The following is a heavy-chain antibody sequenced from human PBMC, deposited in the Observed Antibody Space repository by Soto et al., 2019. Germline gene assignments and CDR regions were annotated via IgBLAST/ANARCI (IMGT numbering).Heavy chain of an antibody. CDR3: ARGTPGLLRSFDWLSGNNWFDP. CDR1: GGSISSGYYY. J-gene: IGHJ5*02. V-gene: IGHV4-30-4*01. Sequence: PSETLSLTCTVSGGSISSGYYYWSWIRQPPGKALEWIGYIYYSGSTYYNPSLKSRVTISVDTSKNQFSLKLSSVTAADTAVYYCARGTPGLLRSFDWLSGNNWFDPWGQGTLVTVSS. D-gene: IGHD3-9*01. CDR2: IYYSGST.